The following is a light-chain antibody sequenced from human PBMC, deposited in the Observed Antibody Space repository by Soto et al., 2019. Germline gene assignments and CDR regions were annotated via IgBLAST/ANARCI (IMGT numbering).Light chain of an antibody. V-gene: IGKV2-30*01. Sequence: DVVMTQSPLSLPVTLGQPASIACRAMQSRVYSDGNTYLNWFQQRPGQSPRRLIYKVSNRDSGVPDRFSGSGSGTDFTLKISRVEAEDVGVYYCMQGTHWLPTFGQRTLLAIK. CDR1: QSRVYSDGNTY. CDR2: KVS. CDR3: MQGTHWLPT. J-gene: IGKJ5*01.